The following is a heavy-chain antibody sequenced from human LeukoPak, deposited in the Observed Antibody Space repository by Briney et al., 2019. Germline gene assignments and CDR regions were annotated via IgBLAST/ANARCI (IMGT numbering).Heavy chain of an antibody. Sequence: PGGSLRLSCAASGFTFSSYGMHWVRQAPGKGLEWVAFIRYDGSNKYYADSVKGRFTISRDNSKNTLYLQMNSLRAEDTAVYYCARRRDYSFDYWGQGTLVTVSS. CDR1: GFTFSSYG. D-gene: IGHD3/OR15-3a*01. V-gene: IGHV3-30*02. CDR2: IRYDGSNK. CDR3: ARRRDYSFDY. J-gene: IGHJ4*02.